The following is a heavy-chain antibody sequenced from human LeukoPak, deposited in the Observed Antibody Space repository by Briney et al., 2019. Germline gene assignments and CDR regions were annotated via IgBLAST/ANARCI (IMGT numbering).Heavy chain of an antibody. J-gene: IGHJ4*02. D-gene: IGHD1-7*01. V-gene: IGHV3-21*01. CDR2: ISTSSSYI. CDR3: SKVRVVFNWNYAYYFDY. CDR1: GFTFSSYN. Sequence: GGSLRLSCAASGFTFSSYNMNWVRQAPGKGLEWVSFISTSSSYIHYADSVKGRFTISRDNAKNSLYLQMNSLRAEDTAVYYCSKVRVVFNWNYAYYFDYWGQGTLVTVSS.